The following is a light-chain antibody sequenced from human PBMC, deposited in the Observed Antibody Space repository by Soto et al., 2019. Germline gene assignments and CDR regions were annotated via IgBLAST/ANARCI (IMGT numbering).Light chain of an antibody. Sequence: EIVLTQSPGTLSLSPGERATLSCRASQSVSSDLAWYQQKPGQAPRLLIYGASTRATGIPARFSGSGSGTDFTLTINSLQSEDFEVYYCQQYNSWRTFGQGTKVDIK. CDR2: GAS. CDR1: QSVSSD. CDR3: QQYNSWRT. V-gene: IGKV3-15*01. J-gene: IGKJ1*01.